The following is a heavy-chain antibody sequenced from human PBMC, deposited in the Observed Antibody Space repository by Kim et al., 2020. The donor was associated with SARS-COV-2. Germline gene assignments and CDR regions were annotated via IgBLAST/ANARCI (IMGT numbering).Heavy chain of an antibody. CDR3: TTIWSGYLAYYYGMDV. CDR1: GFTFSNAW. J-gene: IGHJ6*02. V-gene: IGHV3-15*01. D-gene: IGHD3-3*01. CDR2: IKSKTDGGTT. Sequence: GGSLRLSCAASGFTFSNAWMSWVRQAPGKGLEWVGRIKSKTDGGTTDYAAPAKGRFTISRDDSKNTLYLQMNSLKTEDTAVYYCTTIWSGYLAYYYGMDVWGQGTTVTVSS.